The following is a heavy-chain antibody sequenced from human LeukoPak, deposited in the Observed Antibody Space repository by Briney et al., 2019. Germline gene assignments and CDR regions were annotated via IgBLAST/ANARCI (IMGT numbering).Heavy chain of an antibody. Sequence: GGSLRLSCAASGFTFSSYSMNWVRQAPGKGLEWVSSISSSSSYIYYADSVKGRFTISRDNAKNSLYLQMNSLRAEDTAVYYCARERQLTYYYYGMDVWGQGTTVTVSS. J-gene: IGHJ6*02. CDR1: GFTFSSYS. CDR2: ISSSSSYI. V-gene: IGHV3-21*01. D-gene: IGHD6-13*01. CDR3: ARERQLTYYYYGMDV.